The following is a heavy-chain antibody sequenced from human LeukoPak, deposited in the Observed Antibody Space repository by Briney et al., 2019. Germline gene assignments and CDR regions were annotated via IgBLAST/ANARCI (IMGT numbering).Heavy chain of an antibody. CDR2: IYSGGST. D-gene: IGHD3-3*01. Sequence: GGSLRLSCAASGFTFSSYSMNWVRQAPGKGLEWVSVIYSGGSTYYADSVKGRFTISRDNSKNTLYLQMNSLRAEDTAVYYCARDLLEWYFDYWGQGTLVTVSS. V-gene: IGHV3-66*01. J-gene: IGHJ4*02. CDR3: ARDLLEWYFDY. CDR1: GFTFSSYS.